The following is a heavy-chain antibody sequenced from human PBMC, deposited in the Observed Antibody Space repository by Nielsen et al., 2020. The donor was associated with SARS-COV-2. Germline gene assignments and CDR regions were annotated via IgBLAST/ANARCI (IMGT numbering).Heavy chain of an antibody. CDR3: ARELWFGESNWFDP. D-gene: IGHD3-10*01. Sequence: SETLSLTCIVSGRSTSSYYWSWIRQLPGKGLEWIGYIYYSGSTNYNPSLKSRVTISVDTSKNQFSLKLSSVTAADTAVYYCARELWFGESNWFDPWGQGTLVTVSS. CDR1: GRSTSSYY. CDR2: IYYSGST. V-gene: IGHV4-59*01. J-gene: IGHJ5*02.